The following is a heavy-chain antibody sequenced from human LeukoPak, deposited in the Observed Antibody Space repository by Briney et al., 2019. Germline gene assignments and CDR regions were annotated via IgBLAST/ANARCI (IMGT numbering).Heavy chain of an antibody. CDR2: IYHSGST. Sequence: SETLSLTCTVSGYSISSGYYWGWIRQPPGKGLEWIGSIYHSGSTYYNPSLKSRVTISVDTSKNQFSLKLSSVTAADTAVYYCARALVSYDFWSGYWSQPTEAYWYFDLWGRGTLVTVSS. CDR1: GYSISSGYY. J-gene: IGHJ2*01. V-gene: IGHV4-38-2*02. D-gene: IGHD3-3*01. CDR3: ARALVSYDFWSGYWSQPTEAYWYFDL.